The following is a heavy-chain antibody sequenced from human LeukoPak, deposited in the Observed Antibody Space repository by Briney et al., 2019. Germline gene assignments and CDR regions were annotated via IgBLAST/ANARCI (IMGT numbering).Heavy chain of an antibody. J-gene: IGHJ5*02. CDR3: ARGLTRYCSGGSCYFLPWFDP. CDR2: IYDSGST. CDR1: GGSIRSSYYY. Sequence: SETLSLTCTVSGGSIRSSYYYWGWIRQPPGKGLEWIGSIYDSGSTYYNPSLKSRVTISVDTSKNQFSLKLSSVTAADTAVYYCARGLTRYCSGGSCYFLPWFDPWGQGTLVTVSS. V-gene: IGHV4-39*01. D-gene: IGHD2-15*01.